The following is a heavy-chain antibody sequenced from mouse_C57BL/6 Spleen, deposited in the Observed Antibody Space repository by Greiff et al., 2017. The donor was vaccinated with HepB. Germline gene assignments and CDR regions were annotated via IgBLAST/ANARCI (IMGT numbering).Heavy chain of an antibody. CDR2: INPSSGYT. Sequence: QVQLQQSGAELAKPGASVKLSCKASGYTFTSYWMHWVKQRPGQGQEWIGYINPSSGYTKYNQKFKDKATLTADKSSSTAYMQLSSLTYEDSAVYYCARYTTVVANYFDYWGQGTTLTVSS. D-gene: IGHD1-1*01. CDR3: ARYTTVVANYFDY. J-gene: IGHJ2*01. V-gene: IGHV1-7*01. CDR1: GYTFTSYW.